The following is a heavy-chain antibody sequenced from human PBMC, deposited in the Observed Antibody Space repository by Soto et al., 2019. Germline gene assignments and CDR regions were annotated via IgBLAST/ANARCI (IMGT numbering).Heavy chain of an antibody. CDR1: GYTFTSYY. CDR3: ARFVAAYCGGDCLDY. V-gene: IGHV1-46*03. J-gene: IGHJ4*02. Sequence: ASVKVSCKASGYTFTSYYMHWVRQAPGQGLEWMGIINPSGGSTSYAQKFEGRVTMTRETSTSTVYMELSSLRSEDTAVYYCARFVAAYCGGDCLDYWGQGTLVTVSS. CDR2: INPSGGST. D-gene: IGHD2-21*01.